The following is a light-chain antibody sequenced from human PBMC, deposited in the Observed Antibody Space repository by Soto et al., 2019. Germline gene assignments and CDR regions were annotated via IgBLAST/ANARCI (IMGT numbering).Light chain of an antibody. Sequence: EIVMTQAPATLSVSPGERATLACRASQRVSSNLAWYQQKPGQAPRLLIYGASTRATGIPARFSGSGSGTEFTLTISSLQSEECAFYYCQQYNNWPPYTFGQGTHLESK. CDR3: QQYNNWPPYT. V-gene: IGKV3-15*01. CDR2: GAS. J-gene: IGKJ2*01. CDR1: QRVSSN.